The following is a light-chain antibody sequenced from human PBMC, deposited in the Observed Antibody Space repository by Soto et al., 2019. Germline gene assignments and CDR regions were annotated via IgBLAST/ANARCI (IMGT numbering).Light chain of an antibody. Sequence: EIVMTQSPATLSVSPGERATLSCRASQSVGSDLAWYQQKPGQAPRLLIYDASTRATGVPARFGGSGSGTEFTLTISSLQSEDFAVYYCQQYGSSGTCGQGTKV. V-gene: IGKV3-15*01. CDR1: QSVGSD. J-gene: IGKJ1*01. CDR2: DAS. CDR3: QQYGSSGT.